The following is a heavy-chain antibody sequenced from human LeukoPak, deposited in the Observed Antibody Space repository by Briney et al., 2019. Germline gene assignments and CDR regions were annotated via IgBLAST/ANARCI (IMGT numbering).Heavy chain of an antibody. CDR3: ARGDDHHGSGSTHFYYYYMDV. Sequence: PSVTLSFTCAVYGGSFSGYYWSWIRQPPGQGREWFGEMNHSGSTKYNPSLKSRVTISVDTAEKQFSLKLSSVTAADTAVYYCARGDDHHGSGSTHFYYYYMDVWGKGTTVTVSS. CDR2: MNHSGST. D-gene: IGHD3-10*01. CDR1: GGSFSGYY. V-gene: IGHV4-34*01. J-gene: IGHJ6*03.